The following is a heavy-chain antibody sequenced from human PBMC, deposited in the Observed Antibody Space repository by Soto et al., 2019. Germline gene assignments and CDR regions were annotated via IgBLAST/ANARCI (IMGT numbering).Heavy chain of an antibody. CDR3: ANRGIPAEIIVVRPAANY. J-gene: IGHJ4*02. CDR1: GFTFSSFA. V-gene: IGHV3-23*01. CDR2: ISNTGGST. D-gene: IGHD2-2*01. Sequence: GGSLRLSCAASGFTFSSFAMSWVRQAPGKGLEWVSTISNTGGSTYYADSVKGRFTISRDNSKNTLYLQMNSLRAEDTAVYYCANRGIPAEIIVVRPAANYWGQGTLVTVSS.